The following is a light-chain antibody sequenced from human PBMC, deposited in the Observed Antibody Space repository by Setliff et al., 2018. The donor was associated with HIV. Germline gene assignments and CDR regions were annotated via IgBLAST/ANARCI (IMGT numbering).Light chain of an antibody. CDR3: CSYAGSYTVL. Sequence: QSVLTQPRSVSGSPRQSVTMSCTGTSSDVGGYNYVSWYQQHPGKAPKLMIYDVSKRPSGVPDRFSGSKSGNTAFLTISGLQGEDEADYYCCSYAGSYTVLFGGGTKVTVL. CDR1: SSDVGGYNY. CDR2: DVS. J-gene: IGLJ2*01. V-gene: IGLV2-11*01.